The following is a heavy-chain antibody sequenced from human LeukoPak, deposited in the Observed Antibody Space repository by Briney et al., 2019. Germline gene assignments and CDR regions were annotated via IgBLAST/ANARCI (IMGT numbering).Heavy chain of an antibody. V-gene: IGHV4-31*03. D-gene: IGHD3-22*01. J-gene: IGHJ3*02. CDR3: ARDPRWYYYDSSGYYRRNDAFDI. CDR1: GGSISSGGYY. Sequence: SQTLSLTCTVSGGSISSGGYYWSWIRQHPGKGLEWIGYIYYSGSTYYNPSLKSRVTISVDTSKNQFSLKLSSVNAADTAVYYCARDPRWYYYDSSGYYRRNDAFDIWGQGTMVTVSS. CDR2: IYYSGST.